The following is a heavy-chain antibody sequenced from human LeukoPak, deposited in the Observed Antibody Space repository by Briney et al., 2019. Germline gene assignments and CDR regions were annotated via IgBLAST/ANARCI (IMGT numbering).Heavy chain of an antibody. Sequence: SETLSLTCTVSGGSISSYYWSWIRQPPGKGLEWIGYIYYSGSTNYNPSLKSRVTISVDTSKNQFSLKLSSVTAADTAVYYCARGIGRYFDWFGAFDYWGQGTLVTVSS. D-gene: IGHD3-9*01. CDR3: ARGIGRYFDWFGAFDY. CDR2: IYYSGST. V-gene: IGHV4-59*01. J-gene: IGHJ4*02. CDR1: GGSISSYY.